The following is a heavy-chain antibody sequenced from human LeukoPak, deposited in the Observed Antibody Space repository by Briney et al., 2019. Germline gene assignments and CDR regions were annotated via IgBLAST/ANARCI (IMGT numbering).Heavy chain of an antibody. CDR1: GFTFSSYA. CDR2: ISYDGSNK. Sequence: GGSLRLSCAASGFTFSSYAMHRVRQAPGKGLEWVAVISYDGSNKYYADSVKGRFTISRDNSKNTLYLQMNSLRAEDTAVYYCARDEALRGSWYPFDYWGQGTLVTVSS. CDR3: ARDEALRGSWYPFDY. D-gene: IGHD2-15*01. V-gene: IGHV3-30*04. J-gene: IGHJ4*02.